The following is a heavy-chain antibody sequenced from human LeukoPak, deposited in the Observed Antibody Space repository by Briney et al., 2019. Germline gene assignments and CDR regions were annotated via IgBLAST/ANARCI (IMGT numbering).Heavy chain of an antibody. Sequence: GGSLRLSCAASVFTFSSYGMHGGRQAPGKGLEWVAVISYDGSNKYYADSVRGRFTISRDNSKNTLYLQMNSLRAEDTAVYYCAKDSSSRSAFDIWGQGTMVTVSS. CDR2: ISYDGSNK. CDR1: VFTFSSYG. CDR3: AKDSSSRSAFDI. D-gene: IGHD6-13*01. V-gene: IGHV3-30*18. J-gene: IGHJ3*02.